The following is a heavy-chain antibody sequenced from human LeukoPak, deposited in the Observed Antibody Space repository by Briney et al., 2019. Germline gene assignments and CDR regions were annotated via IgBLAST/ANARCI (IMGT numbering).Heavy chain of an antibody. Sequence: ASVKVSCKASGYTFTSYAMHWVRQAPGQRLEWMGWINAGIGNTKYSQKFQGRVTITRDTSASTAYMELSSLRSEDTAVYYCALRNSSGWYIYFDYWGQGTLVTVSS. V-gene: IGHV1-3*01. D-gene: IGHD6-19*01. CDR3: ALRNSSGWYIYFDY. J-gene: IGHJ4*02. CDR2: INAGIGNT. CDR1: GYTFTSYA.